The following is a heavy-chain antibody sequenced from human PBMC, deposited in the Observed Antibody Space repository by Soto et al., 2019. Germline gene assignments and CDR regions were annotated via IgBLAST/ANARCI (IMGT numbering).Heavy chain of an antibody. V-gene: IGHV3-15*01. Sequence: VQLVESGGGVVQPGRSLRLSCAASGFTFSSYAMHWVRQAPGKGLEWVGRIKSKADGGTTAYAAPVKGRFTISKDDSKNTLYPQMDSLRIEDTAVYYCTTAHPRGPDYWGRGTLVTVSS. CDR2: IKSKADGGTT. CDR3: TTAHPRGPDY. CDR1: GFTFSSYA. J-gene: IGHJ4*02. D-gene: IGHD5-12*01.